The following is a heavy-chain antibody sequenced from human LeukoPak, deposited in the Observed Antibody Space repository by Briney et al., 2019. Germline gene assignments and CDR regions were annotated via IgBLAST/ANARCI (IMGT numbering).Heavy chain of an antibody. CDR3: ATLKLVHDAFDI. V-gene: IGHV4-30-2*01. Sequence: SQTLSLTCTVSGGSISSGGYYWSWIRQPPGKGLEWIGEIYHSGSTNYNPSLKSRVTISVDKSKNQFSLKLSSVTAADTAVYYCATLKLVHDAFDIWGQGTMVTVSS. CDR1: GGSISSGGYY. CDR2: IYHSGST. D-gene: IGHD6-13*01. J-gene: IGHJ3*02.